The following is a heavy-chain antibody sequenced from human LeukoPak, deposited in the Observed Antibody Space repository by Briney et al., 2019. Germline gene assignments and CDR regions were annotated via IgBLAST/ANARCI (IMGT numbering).Heavy chain of an antibody. CDR1: GYTFTSYG. Sequence: ASVKVSCKASGYTFTSYGISWVRQAPGQGLEWMGWISAYNGNTNYAQKLQGRVTMTTDTSTSTAYMELRSLRSEATAVYYCARDSGSYSRSRYIDYWGQGTLVTVSS. J-gene: IGHJ4*02. V-gene: IGHV1-18*01. CDR2: ISAYNGNT. D-gene: IGHD1-26*01. CDR3: ARDSGSYSRSRYIDY.